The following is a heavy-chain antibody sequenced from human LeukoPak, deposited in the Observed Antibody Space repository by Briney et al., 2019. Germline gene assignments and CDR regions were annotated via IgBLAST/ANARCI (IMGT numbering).Heavy chain of an antibody. CDR1: GFTFSSYS. V-gene: IGHV3-21*01. D-gene: IGHD2-15*01. CDR3: ARGGRCSGDNCYATLYDY. J-gene: IGHJ4*02. CDR2: ISSSSSYI. Sequence: PGGSLRLSCAPSGFTFSSYSKNWVRQAPAKGLEWVSSISSSSSYISYADSVKGRFTISRDNAKNSLYLQMNSLRPEDTAIYYCARGGRCSGDNCYATLYDYWGQGTVVTVSS.